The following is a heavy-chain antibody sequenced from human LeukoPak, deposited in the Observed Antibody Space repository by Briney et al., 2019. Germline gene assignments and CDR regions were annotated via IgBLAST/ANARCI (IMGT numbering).Heavy chain of an antibody. J-gene: IGHJ4*02. CDR2: IYHNGTR. CDR1: VGSISSGNW. D-gene: IGHD1-26*01. CDR3: TRESGAFSPFGF. V-gene: IGHV4-4*02. Sequence: SGTLSLTCAVSVGSISSGNWWSWVRQSPGKGLEWIGEIYHNGTRNYNPSLKSRVNMSIDRSKNQLSLELTSVTAADTAIYYCTRESGAFSPFGFWGQGTLVTVSS.